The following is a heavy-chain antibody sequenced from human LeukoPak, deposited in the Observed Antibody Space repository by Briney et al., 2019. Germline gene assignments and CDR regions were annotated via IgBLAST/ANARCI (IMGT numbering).Heavy chain of an antibody. V-gene: IGHV1-69*13. CDR3: AREIAVAGTNAFDI. CDR2: IIPIFGTA. D-gene: IGHD6-19*01. Sequence: GASVKVSCKASGGTFSSYSISWVRQAPGQGLEWMGGIIPIFGTANYAQKFQGRVTITADESTSTAYMELSSLRSEDTAVYYCAREIAVAGTNAFDIWGQGTMVTVS. CDR1: GGTFSSYS. J-gene: IGHJ3*02.